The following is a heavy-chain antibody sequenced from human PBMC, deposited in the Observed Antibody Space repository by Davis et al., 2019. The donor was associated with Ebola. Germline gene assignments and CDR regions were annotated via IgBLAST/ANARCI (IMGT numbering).Heavy chain of an antibody. J-gene: IGHJ4*02. CDR1: LGTFSSHP. Sequence: AASVKVSCKAALGTFSSHPISWVRQAPGQGLEWMGRISPILGIANYAQKFQGRVTITADKSTSTAYMELSSLRSEDTAVYYCARDLGMATITGGDYWGQGTLVTVSS. D-gene: IGHD5-24*01. V-gene: IGHV1-69*04. CDR3: ARDLGMATITGGDY. CDR2: ISPILGIA.